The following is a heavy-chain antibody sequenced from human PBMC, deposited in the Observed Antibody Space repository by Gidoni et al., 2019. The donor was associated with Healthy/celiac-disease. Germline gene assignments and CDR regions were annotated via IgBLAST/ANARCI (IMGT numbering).Heavy chain of an antibody. V-gene: IGHV3-23*01. D-gene: IGHD4-4*01. CDR3: AKEGDDYSNYVVY. J-gene: IGHJ4*02. Sequence: EVQLLESGGGLVQPGGSLRLYCAASGCTFSSYAMSWVRQGPGKGLEWVSAISSSGGSTYYADSVKGRFTISRDNSKNTLYLQMNSLRAEDTAVYYCAKEGDDYSNYVVYWGQGTLVTVSS. CDR2: ISSSGGST. CDR1: GCTFSSYA.